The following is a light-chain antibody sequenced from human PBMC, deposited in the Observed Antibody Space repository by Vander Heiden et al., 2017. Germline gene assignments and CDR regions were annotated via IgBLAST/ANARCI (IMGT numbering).Light chain of an antibody. CDR2: DAS. CDR3: QERSNWFT. V-gene: IGKV3-11*01. J-gene: IGKJ3*01. Sequence: EIVLTQSPATLSLSPGERATLSCRASQSVSSYLAWYQQKPGLAARLLIYDASDWATGIPGRFNGSRSGTDFALTNSSIEPEHFAVYYCQERSNWFTFGHGTKVEIK. CDR1: QSVSSY.